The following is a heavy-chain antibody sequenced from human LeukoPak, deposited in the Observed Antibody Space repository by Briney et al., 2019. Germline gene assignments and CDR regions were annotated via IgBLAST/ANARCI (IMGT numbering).Heavy chain of an antibody. Sequence: PGGSRRLSCATSGFNFNTYAMTWVRQAPGKGLEWVSVIGSGGATNYPESVKGRFTVSRGNSKNTLFLQMDSLRAEDAAVYYCAKSDFYDNTGPIDWGQGTLVTVSS. J-gene: IGHJ4*02. CDR1: GFNFNTYA. CDR2: IGSGGAT. D-gene: IGHD3-22*01. CDR3: AKSDFYDNTGPID. V-gene: IGHV3-23*01.